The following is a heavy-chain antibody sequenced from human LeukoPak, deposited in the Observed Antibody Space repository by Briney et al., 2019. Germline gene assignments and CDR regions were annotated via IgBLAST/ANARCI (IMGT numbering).Heavy chain of an antibody. CDR3: ARGLGVASYFDY. CDR1: GFTFSSYA. Sequence: GSLRLSCAASGFTFSSYAMSWIRQPPGKGLEWIGEINHSGSTNYNPSLKSRVTISVDTSKNQFSLKLSSVTAADTAVYYCARGLGVASYFDYWGQGTLVTVSS. V-gene: IGHV4-34*01. CDR2: INHSGST. D-gene: IGHD2-15*01. J-gene: IGHJ4*02.